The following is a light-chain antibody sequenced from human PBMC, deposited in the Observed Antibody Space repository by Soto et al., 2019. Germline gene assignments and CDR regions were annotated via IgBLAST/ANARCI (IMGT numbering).Light chain of an antibody. J-gene: IGKJ4*01. CDR2: DAT. Sequence: EIVLTQSPATLSLSPGESATLSCRTSQSVSSFLGWYQQKLGQSPRLLIYDATHRATGIPARFSGSGVGRNFSLTISSLEPEDSGVYYCQQRINWPLPFGGGTRVEIK. CDR3: QQRINWPLP. CDR1: QSVSSF. V-gene: IGKV3-11*02.